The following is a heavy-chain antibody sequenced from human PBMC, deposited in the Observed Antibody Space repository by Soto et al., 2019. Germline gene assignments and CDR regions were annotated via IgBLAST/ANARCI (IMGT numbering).Heavy chain of an antibody. J-gene: IGHJ6*03. Sequence: QAQLVQSGSEVKRPGASVKVSCKASGYSFSSYGIVWVRQAPGQGLEWMGWIRPYNGDTNSAQKFQGRVTLTTDTSTSIAYMELRSLRYDDTAVYYCARRAEDHYFYYMGVWGKGTTVTVSS. V-gene: IGHV1-18*01. CDR1: GYSFSSYG. CDR3: ARRAEDHYFYYMGV. D-gene: IGHD1-26*01. CDR2: IRPYNGDT.